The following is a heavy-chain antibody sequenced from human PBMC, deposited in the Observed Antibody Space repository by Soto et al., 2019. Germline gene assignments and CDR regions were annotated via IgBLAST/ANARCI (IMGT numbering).Heavy chain of an antibody. CDR3: ARLPTGYPNWFDP. Sequence: QVQLQGSGPGLVRPSETLSLTCTVSGASISTNHHNWAWVRQPPRKGLEWMGNIHYRGDTYFNPSLGSRLSMSVDTSKNQFSLKLTSVTAAYKAVYYCARLPTGYPNWFDPWGQGTLVTVSS. CDR1: GASISTNHHN. CDR2: IHYRGDT. V-gene: IGHV4-39*01. J-gene: IGHJ5*02. D-gene: IGHD3-9*01.